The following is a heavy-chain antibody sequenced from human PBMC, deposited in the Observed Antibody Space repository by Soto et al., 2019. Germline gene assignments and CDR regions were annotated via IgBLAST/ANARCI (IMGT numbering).Heavy chain of an antibody. V-gene: IGHV3-33*01. Sequence: PGGSLRLSCAASGFTFSSYGMHWVRQAPGKGLEWVAVIWYDGSNKYYADSVKGRFTISRDNSKNPPYLQMNSLRAEDTAVYYCARDEGLGVNYYYYGMDVWGQGTTVTVSS. CDR1: GFTFSSYG. D-gene: IGHD3-10*01. CDR3: ARDEGLGVNYYYYGMDV. J-gene: IGHJ6*02. CDR2: IWYDGSNK.